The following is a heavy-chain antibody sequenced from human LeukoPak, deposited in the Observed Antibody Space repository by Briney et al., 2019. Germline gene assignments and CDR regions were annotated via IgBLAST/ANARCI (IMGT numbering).Heavy chain of an antibody. CDR1: GAFFSGYY. CDR2: INHSGST. D-gene: IGHD6-19*01. Sequence: AETLSLTCAVYGAFFSGYYWSWIRQPPGKGLEWIGEINHSGSTNYNPSLKSRVTISVDTSKNQFSLKLSSVTAADTAVYYCASHYSGWYYQFDYWGQGTLVTVSS. CDR3: ASHYSGWYYQFDY. J-gene: IGHJ4*02. V-gene: IGHV4-34*01.